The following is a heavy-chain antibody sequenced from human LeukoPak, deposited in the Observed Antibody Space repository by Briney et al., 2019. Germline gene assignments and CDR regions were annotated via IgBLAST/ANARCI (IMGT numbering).Heavy chain of an antibody. J-gene: IGHJ4*02. CDR2: ISGSGGST. V-gene: IGHV3-23*01. Sequence: GGSLRLSCAASGFTFGSYAMSWVRQAPGKGVEWVSAISGSGGSTYYADSVKGRFTISRDNSKNTLYLQMNSLRAEDTAVYYCAKDTFRIFGVVTLDYWGQGTLVTVSS. CDR1: GFTFGSYA. D-gene: IGHD3-3*01. CDR3: AKDTFRIFGVVTLDY.